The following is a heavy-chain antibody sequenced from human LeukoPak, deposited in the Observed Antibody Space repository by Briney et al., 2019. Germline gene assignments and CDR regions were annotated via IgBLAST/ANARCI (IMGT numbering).Heavy chain of an antibody. V-gene: IGHV4-59*01. CDR3: ARLDTYYYDSTPTYAFDI. CDR1: GGSISSYY. Sequence: TSETLSLTCTVSGGSISSYYWSWIRQPPGKGLEWIGYIYYSGSTNYNPSLKSRVTMSLDTSKNQFSLKLSSVTAADTAVYYCARLDTYYYDSTPTYAFDIWGQGTMVTVSS. J-gene: IGHJ3*02. CDR2: IYYSGST. D-gene: IGHD3-22*01.